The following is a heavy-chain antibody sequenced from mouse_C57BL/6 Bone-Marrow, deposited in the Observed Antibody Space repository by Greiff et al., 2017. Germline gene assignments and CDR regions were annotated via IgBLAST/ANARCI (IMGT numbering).Heavy chain of an antibody. J-gene: IGHJ4*01. CDR3: ARTSITTVAYAMDY. CDR2: IYPSDSET. CDR1: GYTFTSYW. D-gene: IGHD1-1*01. V-gene: IGHV1-61*01. Sequence: QVQLKQPGAELVRPGSSVKLSCKASGYTFTSYWMDWVKQRPGQGLEWIGNIYPSDSETHYNQKFKDKATLTVDKSSSTAYMQLSSLTSEDSAVYYCARTSITTVAYAMDYWGQGTSVTVSS.